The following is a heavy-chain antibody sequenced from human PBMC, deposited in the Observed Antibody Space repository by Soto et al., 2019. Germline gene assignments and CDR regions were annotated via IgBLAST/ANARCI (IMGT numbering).Heavy chain of an antibody. Sequence: QVQLVESGGGVVQPGRSLRLSCAASGLTFSSYGMHWVRQAPGKGPEWVAAISYDGSNKNYADSVKGRFTISRDNSKNXXYLQMNSLIAEDTAVYYCAKDTYYHDSSGYYIFDYWGQGTLVTVSS. CDR2: ISYDGSNK. J-gene: IGHJ4*02. CDR1: GLTFSSYG. CDR3: AKDTYYHDSSGYYIFDY. D-gene: IGHD3-22*01. V-gene: IGHV3-30*18.